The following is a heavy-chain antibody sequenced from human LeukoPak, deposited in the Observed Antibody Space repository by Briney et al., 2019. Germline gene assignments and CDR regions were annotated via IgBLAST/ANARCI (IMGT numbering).Heavy chain of an antibody. Sequence: SQTLSLTCTVSGGSISSGGYYWSWIRQHPGKGLEWIGYIYYSGSTYYNPSLKSRVTISVDTSKNPFPLRLASVPAAAPAVFYRDRAPPPPPYYDSSGPWYFDYWGQGTLVTVSS. CDR2: IYYSGST. CDR1: GGSISSGGYY. V-gene: IGHV4-31*03. CDR3: DRAPPPPPYYDSSGPWYFDY. D-gene: IGHD3-22*01. J-gene: IGHJ4*02.